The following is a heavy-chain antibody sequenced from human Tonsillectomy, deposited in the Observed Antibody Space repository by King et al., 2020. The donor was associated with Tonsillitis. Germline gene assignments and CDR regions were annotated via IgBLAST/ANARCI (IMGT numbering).Heavy chain of an antibody. CDR1: GFTFSNYW. Sequence: DVQLVESGGVLVQPGGSLRLSCAASGFTFSNYWMSWVRQAPGNGLEWVANIKEDGSEKYYVDSLKGRFTISRDNAKNSLFLQMNSLRAEDTAVYYCARHGVGSDWYGDYFDHWGQGALVTVSS. CDR2: IKEDGSEK. D-gene: IGHD6-19*01. J-gene: IGHJ4*02. CDR3: ARHGVGSDWYGDYFDH. V-gene: IGHV3-7*03.